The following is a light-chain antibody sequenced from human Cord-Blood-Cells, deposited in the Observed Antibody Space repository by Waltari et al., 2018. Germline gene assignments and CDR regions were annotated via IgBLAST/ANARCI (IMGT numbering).Light chain of an antibody. CDR3: QQRSNWQWT. J-gene: IGKJ1*01. V-gene: IGKV3-11*01. Sequence: DIVLTQSPATLSLPPGERATLSSRASKSVTSYLGWYQQKPGQAPWLLIYDASNRGTGIPARFSGSGSGTDFTLTISSLGPEDFAVYYCQQRSNWQWTFGQGTKVEIK. CDR1: KSVTSY. CDR2: DAS.